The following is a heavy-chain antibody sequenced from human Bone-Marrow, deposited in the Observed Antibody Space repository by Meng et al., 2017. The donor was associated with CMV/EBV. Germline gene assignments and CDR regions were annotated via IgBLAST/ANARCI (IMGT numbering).Heavy chain of an antibody. CDR1: GGSISSSSYY. CDR3: SRGVPIATEIISANWFDP. J-gene: IGHJ5*02. CDR2: MYYSGSA. V-gene: IGHV4-39*07. D-gene: IGHD1-1*01. Sequence: SETLSLTCTVSGGSISSSSYYWGWIRQPPGKGLEWIGSMYYSGSAYYNPSLKSRVTISVDTSKNQFSLNLTSVTAADTAIYYCSRGVPIATEIISANWFDPWGQGALVTVSS.